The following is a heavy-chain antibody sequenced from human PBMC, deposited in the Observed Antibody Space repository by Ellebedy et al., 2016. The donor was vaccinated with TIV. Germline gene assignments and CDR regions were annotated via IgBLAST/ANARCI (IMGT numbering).Heavy chain of an antibody. V-gene: IGHV4-38-2*02. CDR3: ASPTLAVAGTENWFDP. Sequence: SETLSLTXTVSGDSINNNDYYWSWIRQPAGKGLEWIGSIHHSGSTYYNPSLKSRVTISVDTSKNQFSLKLSSVTAADTALYYCASPTLAVAGTENWFDPWGQGTLVTVSS. CDR2: IHHSGST. D-gene: IGHD6-19*01. J-gene: IGHJ5*02. CDR1: GDSINNNDYY.